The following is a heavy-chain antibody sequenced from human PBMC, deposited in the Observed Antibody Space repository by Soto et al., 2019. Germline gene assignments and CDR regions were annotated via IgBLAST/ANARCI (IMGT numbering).Heavy chain of an antibody. CDR1: GFTFSSYG. J-gene: IGHJ4*02. V-gene: IGHV3-33*01. D-gene: IGHD2-2*02. Sequence: GGSLRLSCAASGFTFSSYGMHWVRQAPGKGLEWVVVIWYDGSNKYYADSVKGRFTISRDNSKNTLYLQMNSLRAEDTAVYYCARESCSSTSCYIFDYWGQGTLVTVSS. CDR2: IWYDGSNK. CDR3: ARESCSSTSCYIFDY.